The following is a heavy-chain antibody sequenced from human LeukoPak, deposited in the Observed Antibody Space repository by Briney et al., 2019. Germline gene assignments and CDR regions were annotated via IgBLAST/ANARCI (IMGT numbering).Heavy chain of an antibody. J-gene: IGHJ6*02. CDR2: ISSSSYI. CDR3: ARVLLWFGESSNYYGMDV. CDR1: GFTFSSYS. D-gene: IGHD3-10*01. Sequence: GGSLRLSCAASGFTFSSYSMNWVRQAPGKGLEWVSSISSSSYIYYADSVKGRFTISRDNAKNSLYLQMNSLRAEDTAVYYCARVLLWFGESSNYYGMDVWGQGTTVTVSS. V-gene: IGHV3-21*01.